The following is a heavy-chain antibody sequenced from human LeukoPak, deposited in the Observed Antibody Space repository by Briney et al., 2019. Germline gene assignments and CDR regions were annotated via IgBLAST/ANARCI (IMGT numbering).Heavy chain of an antibody. CDR2: LEYDGTS. CDR3: AKRGFRAPSGDDVLESLHL. CDR1: GFTFRNYA. V-gene: IGHV3-30*02. D-gene: IGHD2-21*01. J-gene: IGHJ1*01. Sequence: GGSLRLSCTASGFTFRNYAMHWVRQAPGKGLEWVAFLEYDGTSNYLDSVKGRFTISRDNSESTLYLQMNSLQVEDTAIYYCAKRGFRAPSGDDVLESLHLWGQGTLVTVSS.